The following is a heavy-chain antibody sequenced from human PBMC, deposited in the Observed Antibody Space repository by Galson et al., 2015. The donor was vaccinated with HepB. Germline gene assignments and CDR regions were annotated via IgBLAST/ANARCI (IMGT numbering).Heavy chain of an antibody. Sequence: SLRLSCAASGFTFSHAWMSWVRQAPGKGLEWVGRLKSKADGGATDYAAPVRGRFIISRDDSKNTLYLQMNSLQTEDTALYYCTTDGGGYGSGASAYSPCWGQGTLVTVSS. CDR2: LKSKADGGAT. D-gene: IGHD2-15*01. CDR1: GFTFSHAW. V-gene: IGHV3-15*01. J-gene: IGHJ4*02. CDR3: TTDGGGYGSGASAYSPC.